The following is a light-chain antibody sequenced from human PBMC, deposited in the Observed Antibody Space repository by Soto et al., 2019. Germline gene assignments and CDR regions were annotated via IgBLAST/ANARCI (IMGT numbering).Light chain of an antibody. CDR1: DSISKW. J-gene: IGKJ2*01. CDR2: MAS. CDR3: QQYNSYSYT. V-gene: IGKV1-5*03. Sequence: DIQMTQSPSTLSASVGDRVTITCRASDSISKWLAWYQQKPGKAPKLLIDMASNLQSGVPARFSGSGSGTEFTLTISSLQPDDFATYYCQQYNSYSYTFGQGTKLEIK.